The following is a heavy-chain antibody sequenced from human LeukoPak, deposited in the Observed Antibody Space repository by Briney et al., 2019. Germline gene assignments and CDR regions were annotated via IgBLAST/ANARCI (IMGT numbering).Heavy chain of an antibody. CDR2: IRSDGSSK. CDR1: GFTFSSYG. D-gene: IGHD3-16*01. Sequence: GGSLRLSCAASGFTFSSYGMHWVRQAPSKGLEWGAFIRSDGSSKYYVDSVKGRFTISRDNSKNTLYLQMNSLRVEDTAVYYCAKGDSTSPGGGYWGQGTLVTVSS. V-gene: IGHV3-30*02. CDR3: AKGDSTSPGGGY. J-gene: IGHJ4*02.